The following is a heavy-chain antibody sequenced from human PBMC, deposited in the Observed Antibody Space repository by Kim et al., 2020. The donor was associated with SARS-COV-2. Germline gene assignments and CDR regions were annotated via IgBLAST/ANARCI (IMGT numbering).Heavy chain of an antibody. Sequence: SETLSLTCTVSGGSISSSSYYWGWIRQPPWKGLEWIGSIYYSGSTYYNPSLKSRVTISVDTSKNQFSLKLSSVTAADTAVYYCARHLSSVVAYDAFDIWGQGTMVTVSS. D-gene: IGHD3-22*01. CDR3: ARHLSSVVAYDAFDI. V-gene: IGHV4-39*01. CDR1: GGSISSSSYY. CDR2: IYYSGST. J-gene: IGHJ3*02.